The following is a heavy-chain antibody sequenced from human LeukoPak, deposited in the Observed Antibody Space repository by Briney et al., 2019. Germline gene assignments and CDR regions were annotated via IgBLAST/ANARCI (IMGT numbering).Heavy chain of an antibody. CDR2: IYYSGST. D-gene: IGHD3-3*01. CDR3: ARGLTMLEWSFCY. Sequence: SETLSLTCTVSGGSISSSNYYWGWIRQPPGKGLEWIGSIYYSGSTYYNPSLKSRVTVSVDTSKNQFSLKLSSVTAADTAVYYCARGLTMLEWSFCYWGQGTLVTVSS. V-gene: IGHV4-39*01. J-gene: IGHJ4*02. CDR1: GGSISSSNYY.